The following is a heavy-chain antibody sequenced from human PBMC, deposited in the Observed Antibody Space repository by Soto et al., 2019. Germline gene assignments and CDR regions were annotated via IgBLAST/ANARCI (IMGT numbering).Heavy chain of an antibody. CDR1: GGTFSSYA. CDR2: IIPIFGTA. CDR3: ARDWGKGYCISTSCCPYYYYGMDV. Sequence: QVQLVQSGAEVKKPGSSVKVSCKASGGTFSSYAISWVRQAPGQGLEWMGGIIPIFGTANYAQKFQGRVTITADESTSTAYMELSSLRSEDTAVYYCARDWGKGYCISTSCCPYYYYGMDVWGQGTTVTVSS. D-gene: IGHD2-2*01. J-gene: IGHJ6*02. V-gene: IGHV1-69*12.